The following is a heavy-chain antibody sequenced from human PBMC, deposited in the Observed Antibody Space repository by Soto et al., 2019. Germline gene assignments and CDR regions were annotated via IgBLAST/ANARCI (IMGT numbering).Heavy chain of an antibody. CDR3: ARRIVVVTATYFQH. J-gene: IGHJ1*01. CDR2: ISSNGGST. Sequence: EVQLVESGGGLVQPGGSLRLSCAASGFTFSSYAMHWVRQAPGKGLEYVSAISSNGGSTHYANSVKGRFTISRDNSKNTLYLQMGSLRAEDMAVYYCARRIVVVTATYFQHWGQGTLVTVSS. CDR1: GFTFSSYA. D-gene: IGHD2-21*02. V-gene: IGHV3-64*01.